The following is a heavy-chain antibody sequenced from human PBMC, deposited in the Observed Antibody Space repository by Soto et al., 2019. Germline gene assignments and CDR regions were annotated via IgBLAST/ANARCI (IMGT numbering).Heavy chain of an antibody. Sequence: GVLRLSCAASGFTFSSYAMTWVRQAPGKGLEWVSAISVSGGSTYYADSVKGRFTISRDNSKNTLYLQMNSLRAEDTAVYYCATWYSSSWYKRSRGMDVWGQGTTVTVS. V-gene: IGHV3-23*01. CDR1: GFTFSSYA. CDR2: ISVSGGST. CDR3: ATWYSSSWYKRSRGMDV. J-gene: IGHJ6*02. D-gene: IGHD6-13*01.